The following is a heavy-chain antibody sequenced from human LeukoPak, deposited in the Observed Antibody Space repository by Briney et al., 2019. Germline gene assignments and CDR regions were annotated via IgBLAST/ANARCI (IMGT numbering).Heavy chain of an antibody. V-gene: IGHV3-53*01. D-gene: IGHD3-10*01. Sequence: PGGSLRLSCAASGFTVSSNYMSWVRRAPGKGLEWVSVIYSGGSTYYADSVKGRFTTSRDNSKSTLYIQMNSLRAEDTAVYYCARAKPKNMVRGLIMRRESRYYFDYWGQGTLVTVSS. CDR1: GFTVSSNY. J-gene: IGHJ4*02. CDR2: IYSGGST. CDR3: ARAKPKNMVRGLIMRRESRYYFDY.